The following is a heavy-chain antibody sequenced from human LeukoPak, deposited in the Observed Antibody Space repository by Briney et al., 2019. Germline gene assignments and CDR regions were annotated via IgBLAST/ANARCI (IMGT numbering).Heavy chain of an antibody. CDR2: IYNSGIT. CDR1: GGSISSYY. D-gene: IGHD6-19*01. CDR3: ARAIAVAGPDH. J-gene: IGHJ4*02. V-gene: IGHV4-39*01. Sequence: SETLSLTCTVSGGSISSYYWGWIRQPPGRGLEWIGSIYNSGITYYNPSLKSRVTISVDTSKNQFSLKLTSVTAADTAIYYCARAIAVAGPDHWGQGTLVTVSS.